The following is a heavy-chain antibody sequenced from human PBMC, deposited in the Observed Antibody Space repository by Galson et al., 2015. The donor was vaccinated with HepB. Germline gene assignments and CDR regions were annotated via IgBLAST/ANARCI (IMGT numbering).Heavy chain of an antibody. V-gene: IGHV3-48*01. D-gene: IGHD4/OR15-4a*01. CDR2: ISSSSSTI. CDR3: ARDRADYHYFDY. J-gene: IGHJ4*02. Sequence: SLRLSCAASGFTFRSYSMNWVRQAPGKGLEWVSYISSSSSTIYYADSLKGRFTISRDNAKNSLYLQMNSLRAEDTAVYYCARDRADYHYFDYWGQGALVTVSS. CDR1: GFTFRSYS.